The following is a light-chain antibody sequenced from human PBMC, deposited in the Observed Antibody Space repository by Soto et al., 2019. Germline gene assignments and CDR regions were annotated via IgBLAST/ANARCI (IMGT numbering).Light chain of an antibody. J-gene: IGLJ1*01. CDR1: FSNIGDNA. V-gene: IGLV1-44*01. CDR2: LND. CDR3: AAWDDSLNAL. Sequence: QSALTQPPSLSATPGQRVNISCSGSFSNIGDNAVNWYQQLPGAAPKLLIYLNDQRPSGVPDRSSGSKSGTSAFLAISGLQSEDEADYYCAAWDDSLNALFGTGTKVTVL.